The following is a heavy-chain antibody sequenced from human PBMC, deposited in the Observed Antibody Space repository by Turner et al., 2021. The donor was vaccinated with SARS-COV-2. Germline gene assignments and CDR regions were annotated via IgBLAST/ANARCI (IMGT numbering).Heavy chain of an antibody. CDR1: GFTFSSYG. CDR2: TSYDGSNK. J-gene: IGHJ4*02. V-gene: IGHV3-30*18. D-gene: IGHD4-4*01. CDR3: AKQQGLYSNPMYYFDY. Sequence: QVQLVESGGGVVQPGRSLRLSWAASGFTFSSYGMHWVRQAQGKGLEWVAVTSYDGSNKYYADSVKGRFTISRDNSKNTLYLQMNSLRAEDTAVYYCAKQQGLYSNPMYYFDYWGQGTLVTVSS.